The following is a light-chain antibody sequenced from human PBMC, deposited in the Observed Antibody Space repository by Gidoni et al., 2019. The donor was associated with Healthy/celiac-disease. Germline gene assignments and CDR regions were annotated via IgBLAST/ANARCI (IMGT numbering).Light chain of an antibody. Sequence: EIVLTQSPATLSLSPGERATLSCRTSQSISIYLAWYQQKPGQAPRLLIYDASNRATGIPARFSGSGSGTDFTLTISSLEPEDFAVYDCQQRSDWPPGFTFGPGTKVGIK. J-gene: IGKJ3*01. CDR2: DAS. V-gene: IGKV3-11*01. CDR1: QSISIY. CDR3: QQRSDWPPGFT.